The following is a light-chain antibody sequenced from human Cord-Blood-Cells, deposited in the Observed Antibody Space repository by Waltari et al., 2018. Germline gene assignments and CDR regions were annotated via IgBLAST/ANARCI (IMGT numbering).Light chain of an antibody. CDR3: SSYTSSSTWV. J-gene: IGLJ3*02. V-gene: IGLV2-14*01. CDR2: GVS. Sequence: QSALTQPASVSGSPGQSITISCTGTSSDVGGYHYVSWYQQHPGKAPKLMIYGVSERPSGVSNRFSGSKSGNTASLTISGLQAEDEADYYCSSYTSSSTWVFGGGTKLTVL. CDR1: SSDVGGYHY.